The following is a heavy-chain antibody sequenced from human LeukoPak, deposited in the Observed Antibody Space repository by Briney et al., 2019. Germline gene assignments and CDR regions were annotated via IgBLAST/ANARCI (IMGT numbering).Heavy chain of an antibody. CDR3: ASGGSTSSFDD. Sequence: KSSETLSLTCTVSGGSISSSSYYWGWIRQPPGKGLEWIGSIYYSGSTYYNPSLKSRVTISVDTSKNQFSLKLSSVTAADTAVYYCASGGSTSSFDDWGQGTLVTVSS. CDR1: GGSISSSSYY. D-gene: IGHD3-16*01. CDR2: IYYSGST. V-gene: IGHV4-39*01. J-gene: IGHJ4*02.